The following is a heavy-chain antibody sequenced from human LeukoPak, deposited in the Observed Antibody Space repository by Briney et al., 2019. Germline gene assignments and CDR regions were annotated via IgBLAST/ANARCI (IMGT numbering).Heavy chain of an antibody. J-gene: IGHJ4*02. D-gene: IGHD2-2*01. CDR3: AGRGGYCSSTSCFFDY. Sequence: GGSLRLSCAASGFTFSSYSMNWVRQAPGKGLEWVSSISSSSSYIYYADSVKGRFTISRDNAKNSLYLQNNSLRGEDSAVYYCAGRGGYCSSTSCFFDYWGQGTLVTVSS. CDR1: GFTFSSYS. CDR2: ISSSSSYI. V-gene: IGHV3-21*01.